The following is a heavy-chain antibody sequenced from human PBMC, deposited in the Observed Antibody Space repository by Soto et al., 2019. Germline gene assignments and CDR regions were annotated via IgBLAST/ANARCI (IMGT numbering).Heavy chain of an antibody. CDR2: ISGSGGST. Sequence: GGSLRLSCAASGFTFSSYAMSWVRQAPGKGLEWVSAISGSGGSTYYADSVKGRFTIFRDNSKNTLYLQMNSLRAEDTAVYYCAKDVREFQTAFDIWGQGTMVTVSS. CDR3: AKDVREFQTAFDI. CDR1: GFTFSSYA. V-gene: IGHV3-23*01. J-gene: IGHJ3*02. D-gene: IGHD6-6*01.